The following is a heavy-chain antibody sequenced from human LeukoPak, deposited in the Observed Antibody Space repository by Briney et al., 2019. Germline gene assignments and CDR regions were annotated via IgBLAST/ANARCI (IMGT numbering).Heavy chain of an antibody. CDR3: ARVPLPAAKGGYFDY. Sequence: GGSLRLSCAASGFTFSSYSMNWVRQAPGKGLEWVSSISSSSSYIYYADSVKGRFTISRDNAKNTLYLQMNSLRAEDTAVYYCARVPLPAAKGGYFDYWGQGTLVTVSS. CDR2: ISSSSSYI. CDR1: GFTFSSYS. D-gene: IGHD2-2*01. J-gene: IGHJ4*02. V-gene: IGHV3-21*01.